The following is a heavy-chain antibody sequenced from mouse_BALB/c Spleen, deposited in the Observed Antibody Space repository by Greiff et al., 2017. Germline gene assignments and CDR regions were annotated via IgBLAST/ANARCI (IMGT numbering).Heavy chain of an antibody. CDR1: GFTFSSYA. Sequence: DVKLVESGGGLVKPGGSLKLSCAASGFTFSSYAMSWVRQTPEKRLEWVASISSGGSTYYPDSVKGRFTISRDNARNILYLQMSSLRSEDTAMYYCARAFITTPHFDYWGQGTTLTVSS. V-gene: IGHV5-6-5*01. CDR3: ARAFITTPHFDY. D-gene: IGHD1-1*01. CDR2: ISSGGST. J-gene: IGHJ2*01.